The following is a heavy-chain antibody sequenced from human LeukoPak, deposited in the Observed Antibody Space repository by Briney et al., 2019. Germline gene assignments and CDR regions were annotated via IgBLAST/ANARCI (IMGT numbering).Heavy chain of an antibody. CDR3: ARYDYDDYFFDY. J-gene: IGHJ4*02. CDR2: IYYTGST. V-gene: IGHV4-59*08. D-gene: IGHD4-17*01. CDR1: GGSISSYF. Sequence: SETLSLTCTVSGGSISSYFWSWIRQPPGKGLEWIGYIYYTGSTSYNPSLKSRVTISLDTSKNQFSLRLSSVTAADTAVYYCARYDYDDYFFDYWGQGTLVTVSS.